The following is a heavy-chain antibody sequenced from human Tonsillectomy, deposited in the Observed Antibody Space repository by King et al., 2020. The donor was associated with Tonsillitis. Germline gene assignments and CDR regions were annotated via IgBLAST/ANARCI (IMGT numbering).Heavy chain of an antibody. V-gene: IGHV5-51*01. J-gene: IGHJ3*02. CDR1: GYRFTDFW. CDR2: IYPGDSDT. D-gene: IGHD3-10*01. CDR3: ARPVVRVRAVISDAFDI. Sequence: VQLVESGAEVKKPGESLKISCKGSGYRFTDFWIGWVRQMPGKGLEWMGIIYPGDSDTRYSPSLQGQVPISAEKSISTAYLQWSSLKASDTAMYLCARPVVRVRAVISDAFDIWGQGTMVTVSS.